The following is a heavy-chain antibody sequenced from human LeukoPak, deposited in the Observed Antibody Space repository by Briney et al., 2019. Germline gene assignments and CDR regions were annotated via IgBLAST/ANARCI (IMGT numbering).Heavy chain of an antibody. CDR2: IYYSGST. CDR3: ARGYGDYVWYFDL. J-gene: IGHJ2*01. V-gene: IGHV4-39*01. CDR1: GGSISSSSYY. D-gene: IGHD4-17*01. Sequence: SETLSLTCTVSGGSISSSSYYWGWIRQPPGKGLEWIGSIYYSGSTYYNPSLKNRVTISVDTSKNQFSLKLSSVTAADTAVYYCARGYGDYVWYFDLWGRGTLVTVSS.